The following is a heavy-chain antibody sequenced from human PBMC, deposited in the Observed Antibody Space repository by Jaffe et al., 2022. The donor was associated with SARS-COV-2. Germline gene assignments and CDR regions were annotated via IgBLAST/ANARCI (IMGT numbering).Heavy chain of an antibody. Sequence: QVQLVESGGGLVKPGGSLRLSCTASGFTFSDYYMTWIRQAPGKGLEWVSYISGGGRTTNYADSVKGRFTVSRENAKNSMYLQMNSLRVEDTAVYFCARAKVGANAFDIWGQGTMVTVSS. J-gene: IGHJ3*02. V-gene: IGHV3-11*04. D-gene: IGHD1-26*01. CDR3: ARAKVGANAFDI. CDR2: ISGGGRTT. CDR1: GFTFSDYY.